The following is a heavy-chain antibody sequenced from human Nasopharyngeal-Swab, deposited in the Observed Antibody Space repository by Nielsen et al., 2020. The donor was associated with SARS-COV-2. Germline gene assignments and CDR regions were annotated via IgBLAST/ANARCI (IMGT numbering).Heavy chain of an antibody. CDR1: GFTFSDYY. Sequence: GESLKISCAASGFTFSDYYMSWIRQVPGKGLEWLSYISSTGNTIYYADSVEGRFTISRDNAKNSLYLQMNSLRAEDTAVYFCARIAVSTDFDYWGQGTLVTVSP. J-gene: IGHJ4*02. D-gene: IGHD2-21*01. CDR3: ARIAVSTDFDY. CDR2: ISSTGNTI. V-gene: IGHV3-11*01.